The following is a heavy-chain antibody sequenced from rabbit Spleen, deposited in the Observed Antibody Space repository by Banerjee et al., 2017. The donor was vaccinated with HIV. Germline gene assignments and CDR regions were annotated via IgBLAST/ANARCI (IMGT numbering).Heavy chain of an antibody. Sequence: QSLEESGGDLVKPGGTLTLTCTVSGFSFSSNWICWVRQAPGKGLEWIACIDTSDGDTDYASWPKGRFTISKASSTTVTLQMTSLTAADTATYFCARNYVNAFDPWGPGTLVTVS. D-gene: IGHD1-1*01. V-gene: IGHV1S40*01. CDR3: ARNYVNAFDP. CDR1: GFSFSSNW. CDR2: IDTSDGDT. J-gene: IGHJ2*01.